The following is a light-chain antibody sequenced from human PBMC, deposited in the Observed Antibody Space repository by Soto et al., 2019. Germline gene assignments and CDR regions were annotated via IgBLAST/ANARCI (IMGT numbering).Light chain of an antibody. J-gene: IGKJ4*01. CDR2: GAS. V-gene: IGKV3D-15*01. CDR3: QQYNNWPPAT. Sequence: EIEMTQSLATLSVSPGERATLSCRASQSVSSNLAWYQQKPGQAPRLLIYGASTRATGIPARFSGSGSGTEFTLTISSLQSEDFAVYYCQQYNNWPPATFGGGTKVEIK. CDR1: QSVSSN.